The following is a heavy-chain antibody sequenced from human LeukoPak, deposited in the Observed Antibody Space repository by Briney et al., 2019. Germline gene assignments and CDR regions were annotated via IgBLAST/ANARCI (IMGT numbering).Heavy chain of an antibody. Sequence: ASVKVSCKASGYTFTSYGISWVRQAPGQGLEWMGWISAYNGNTNYAQKLQGRVTMTTDTSTSTAYMELRSLRSDDTAVYYCARDRGAYYYGSGRESDYWGKGTLVTVSS. J-gene: IGHJ4*02. CDR2: ISAYNGNT. D-gene: IGHD3-10*01. CDR1: GYTFTSYG. CDR3: ARDRGAYYYGSGRESDY. V-gene: IGHV1-18*01.